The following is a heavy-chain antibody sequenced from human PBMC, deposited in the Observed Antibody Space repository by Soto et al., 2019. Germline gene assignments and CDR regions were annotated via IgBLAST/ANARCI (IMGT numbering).Heavy chain of an antibody. CDR1: KFTFEDYA. J-gene: IGHJ3*01. D-gene: IGHD6-6*01. V-gene: IGHV3-9*01. CDR2: INWNSDNV. CDR3: ARAKGGSIAERFDAFDV. Sequence: GGSLRLSCAASKFTFEDYAMHWVRRAPGKGLEWVSGINWNSDNVDYADSMRGRFTISRDNAKKFLFLQMDSLRTEDTALYYCARAKGGSIAERFDAFDVWGQGIMVTVSS.